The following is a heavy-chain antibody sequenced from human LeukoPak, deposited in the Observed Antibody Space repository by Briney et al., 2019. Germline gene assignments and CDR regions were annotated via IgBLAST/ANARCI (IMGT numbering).Heavy chain of an antibody. CDR1: GFTFSSYW. D-gene: IGHD1-26*01. CDR2: IKQDGSEK. J-gene: IGHJ4*02. Sequence: PGGSLRLSCATSGFTFSSYWMGWVRQAPGKGLEWAANIKQDGSEKYYVDSVKGRFTISRDNAKNSLYLQMNSLRAEDTAVYYCARLIVGAIDYWGQGTLVTVSS. V-gene: IGHV3-7*01. CDR3: ARLIVGAIDY.